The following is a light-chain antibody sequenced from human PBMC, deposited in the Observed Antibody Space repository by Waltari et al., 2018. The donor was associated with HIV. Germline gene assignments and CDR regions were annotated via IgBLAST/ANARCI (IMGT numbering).Light chain of an antibody. V-gene: IGLV2-11*01. Sequence: QSALTQPRSVSGSPGQSVTISCTGTSSDVGGYNYFSWYQQHPGKAPKLMIYDVTKRPSGVPDRFSGSKSGNTASLTISGLQAEDEADYFCCSYAGGYTLVFGGGTKLTVL. CDR1: SSDVGGYNY. CDR3: CSYAGGYTLV. CDR2: DVT. J-gene: IGLJ3*02.